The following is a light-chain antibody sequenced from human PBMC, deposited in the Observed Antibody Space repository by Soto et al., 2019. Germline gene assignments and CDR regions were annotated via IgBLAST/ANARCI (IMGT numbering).Light chain of an antibody. J-gene: IGKJ1*01. V-gene: IGKV1-8*01. Sequence: AIRQTQSPYSLAPSTGDRVTITCRASQGISSYLAWYQQKPGKAPKLLIYAASTLQSGVPSRFSGSGSGTDFTLTISSLQPDDFATHYCQQYNTVGQGTKVDIK. CDR2: AAS. CDR3: QQYNT. CDR1: QGISSY.